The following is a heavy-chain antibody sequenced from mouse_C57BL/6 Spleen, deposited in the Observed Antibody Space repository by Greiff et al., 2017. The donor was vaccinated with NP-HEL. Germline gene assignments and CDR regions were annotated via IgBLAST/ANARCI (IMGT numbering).Heavy chain of an antibody. J-gene: IGHJ4*01. D-gene: IGHD1-1*01. CDR3: ARSGEFITTVEAPCGYAMDY. CDR2: IYPGDGDT. CDR1: GYAFSSYW. V-gene: IGHV1-80*01. Sequence: QVHVKQSGAELVKPGASVKISCKASGYAFSSYWMNWVKQRPGKGLEWIGQIYPGDGDTNYNGQFKGKATLTADKSSSTAYMQLSSLTSEDSAVYVCARSGEFITTVEAPCGYAMDYWGQGTSVTVSS.